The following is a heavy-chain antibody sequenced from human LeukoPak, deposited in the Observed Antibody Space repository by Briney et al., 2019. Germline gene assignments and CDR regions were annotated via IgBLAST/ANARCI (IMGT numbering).Heavy chain of an antibody. CDR2: INPNSGGT. CDR3: ARGLEGADAFDI. V-gene: IGHV1-2*06. CDR1: GYTFTGYY. Sequence: ASVKVSCKASGYTFTGYYMHWVRQAPGQGLEWMGRINPNSGGTNYAQKFQGRVTMTRDTPISTAYMELSRLRSDDTAVYYCARGLEGADAFDIWGQGTMVTVSS. J-gene: IGHJ3*02. D-gene: IGHD1-1*01.